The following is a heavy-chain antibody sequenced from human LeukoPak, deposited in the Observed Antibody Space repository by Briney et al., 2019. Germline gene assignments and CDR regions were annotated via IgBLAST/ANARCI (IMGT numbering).Heavy chain of an antibody. CDR2: ISAYNGNT. V-gene: IGHV1-18*01. J-gene: IGHJ4*02. CDR3: ARVCSSASCYNNY. D-gene: IGHD2-2*02. Sequence: GASVKVSCKASGYTFNNYGISWVRQAPGQGLEWMGWISAYNGNTNYAQKFQGRVTMTTDTSTSTGYMELRSLRSDDTVVYYCARVCSSASCYNNYWGQGTLVTVSS. CDR1: GYTFNNYG.